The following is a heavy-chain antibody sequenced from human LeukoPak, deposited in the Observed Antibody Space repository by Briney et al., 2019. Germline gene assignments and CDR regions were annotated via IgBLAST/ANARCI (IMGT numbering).Heavy chain of an antibody. J-gene: IGHJ4*02. V-gene: IGHV3-30-3*01. CDR2: ISYDGSNK. CDR1: GFTFSSYA. Sequence: PGRSLRLSCAASGFTFSSYAMHWVRQAPGKGLEWVAVISYDGSNKYYADSVKGRFSISRDNSKNTLYLQMNSLRAEDTAVYYCARGTLEPGGLGYWGQGTLVTVSS. CDR3: ARGTLEPGGLGY. D-gene: IGHD1-14*01.